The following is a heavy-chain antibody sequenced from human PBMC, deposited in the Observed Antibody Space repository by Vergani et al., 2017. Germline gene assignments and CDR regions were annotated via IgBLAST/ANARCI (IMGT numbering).Heavy chain of an antibody. CDR3: ARHDVGATTFSFDY. J-gene: IGHJ4*02. Sequence: QLQLQESGPGLVKPSETLSLTCTVSGGSISSSSYYWGWIRQPPGKGREWIGSIYYSGSTYYNPSLKSRVTISVDTSKNQFSLKLSSVTAADTAVYYCARHDVGATTFSFDYWGQGTLVTVSS. CDR2: IYYSGST. V-gene: IGHV4-39*01. D-gene: IGHD1-26*01. CDR1: GGSISSSSYY.